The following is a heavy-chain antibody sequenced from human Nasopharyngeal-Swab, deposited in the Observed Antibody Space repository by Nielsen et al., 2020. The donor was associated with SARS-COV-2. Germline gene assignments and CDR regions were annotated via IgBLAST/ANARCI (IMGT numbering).Heavy chain of an antibody. J-gene: IGHJ4*02. V-gene: IGHV3-53*01. Sequence: GESLKISCAASGFTVSSNYMSWVRQAPGKGLEWVSIIYSGGSTYYADSVKGRFTISRDNSKNTLYLQMNSLRAEDTAVYYCAQEEVPNDYWGQGTLVTVSS. CDR2: IYSGGST. CDR3: AQEEVPNDY. CDR1: GFTVSSNY.